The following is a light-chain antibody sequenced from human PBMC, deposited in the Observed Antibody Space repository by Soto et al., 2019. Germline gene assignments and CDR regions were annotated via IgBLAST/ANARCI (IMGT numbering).Light chain of an antibody. CDR1: SGHSSYA. Sequence: QLVLTQSPSASAFLGASVKLTCTLSSGHSSYAIAWHQQQPEKGPRYLMKLNSDGSHSKGDGIPDRFSGSSSGAERYLTISSLQSEDEADYYCQTWGTGIRVFGTGTKVTVL. CDR2: LNSDGSH. V-gene: IGLV4-69*01. CDR3: QTWGTGIRV. J-gene: IGLJ1*01.